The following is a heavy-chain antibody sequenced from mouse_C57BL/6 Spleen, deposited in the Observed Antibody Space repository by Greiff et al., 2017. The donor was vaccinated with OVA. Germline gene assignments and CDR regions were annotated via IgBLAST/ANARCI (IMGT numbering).Heavy chain of an antibody. CDR2: IDPSDSYT. CDR3: ASFTGYYYGSSPWFAY. D-gene: IGHD1-1*01. Sequence: VQLQQPGAELVRPGTSVKLSCKASGYTFTSYWMHWVKQRPGQGLEWIGVIDPSDSYTNYNQKFKGKATLTVDTSSSTAYMQLSSLTSEDSAVYYCASFTGYYYGSSPWFAYWGQGTLVTVSA. V-gene: IGHV1-59*01. J-gene: IGHJ3*01. CDR1: GYTFTSYW.